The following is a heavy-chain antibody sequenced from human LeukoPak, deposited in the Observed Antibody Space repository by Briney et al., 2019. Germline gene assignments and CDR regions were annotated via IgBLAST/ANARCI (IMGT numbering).Heavy chain of an antibody. Sequence: SETLSLTCAVYGGSFSGYYWSWIRQPPGKGLEWIGEINHSGSTNYNPSLKSRVTISVDTSKNQFSLKLSPVTAADTAVYYCARYQNDFWSGYPYYFDYWSQGTLVTVSS. J-gene: IGHJ4*02. D-gene: IGHD3-3*01. CDR3: ARYQNDFWSGYPYYFDY. V-gene: IGHV4-34*01. CDR2: INHSGST. CDR1: GGSFSGYY.